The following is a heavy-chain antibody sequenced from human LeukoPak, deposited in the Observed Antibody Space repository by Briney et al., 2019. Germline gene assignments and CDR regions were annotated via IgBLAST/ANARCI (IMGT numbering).Heavy chain of an antibody. CDR1: GVTLRSYA. CDR3: AKDISRSVYSSGSAY. Sequence: GGSLRLSCAASGVTLRSYAMSWVRQAPGKGLEGVSAISGSGGSTYYADSVKGRFTISRDNAKDTLYLQMNSLRAEDTAVYYCAKDISRSVYSSGSAYWGQGPLVTVPS. J-gene: IGHJ4*02. V-gene: IGHV3-23*01. CDR2: ISGSGGST. D-gene: IGHD6-19*01.